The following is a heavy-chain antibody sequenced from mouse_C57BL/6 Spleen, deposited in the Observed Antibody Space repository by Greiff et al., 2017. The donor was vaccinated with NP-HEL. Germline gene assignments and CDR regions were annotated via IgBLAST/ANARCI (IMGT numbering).Heavy chain of an antibody. V-gene: IGHV1-54*01. Sequence: QVQLQQSGAELVRPGTSVKVSCKASGYAFTNYLIEWVKQRPGQGLEWIGVINPGSGGTNYNEKFKGKATLTADKSSSTAYMQLSSLTSEDSAVYFCARGGFAYWGQGTLVTVSA. CDR2: INPGSGGT. J-gene: IGHJ3*01. CDR1: GYAFTNYL. CDR3: ARGGFAY.